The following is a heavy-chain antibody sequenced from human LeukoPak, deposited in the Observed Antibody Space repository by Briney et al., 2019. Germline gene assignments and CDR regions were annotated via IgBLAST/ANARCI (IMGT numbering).Heavy chain of an antibody. CDR1: GGSFSGYY. D-gene: IGHD3-10*01. V-gene: IGHV4-34*01. CDR3: ATMGNSGSYPFYYYYMDV. J-gene: IGHJ6*03. CDR2: INHSGST. Sequence: SETLSLTCAVYGGSFSGYYWSWIRQPPGKGLEWIGEINHSGSTNYNPSLKSRVTISVDTSKNQFSLKLSSVTAADTAVYYCATMGNSGSYPFYYYYMDVWGKGTTVTVSS.